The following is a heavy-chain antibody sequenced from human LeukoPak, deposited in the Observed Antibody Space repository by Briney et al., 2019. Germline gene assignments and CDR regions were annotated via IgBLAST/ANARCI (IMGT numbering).Heavy chain of an antibody. J-gene: IGHJ4*02. D-gene: IGHD3-10*01. CDR2: IYYSGST. CDR3: ARVGSGSYYNFV. CDR1: GGSISSSSYY. Sequence: SETLSLTCTVSGGSISSSSYYWGWIRQPPGKGLEWIGYIYYSGSTNYNPSLKSRVTISVDTSKNQFSLKLSSVTAADTAVYYCARVGSGSYYNFVWGQGTLVTVSS. V-gene: IGHV4-61*05.